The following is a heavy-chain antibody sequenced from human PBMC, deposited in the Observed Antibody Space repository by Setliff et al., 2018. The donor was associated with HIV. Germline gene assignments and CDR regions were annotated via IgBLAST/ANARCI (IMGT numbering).Heavy chain of an antibody. CDR1: GDIINRYA. CDR3: ARVPEIQLSGLVTSWGAFDV. V-gene: IGHV1-69*13. D-gene: IGHD3-3*01. Sequence: ASVKVSCKASGDIINRYAISWVRQAPGQGLEWMGGIIPLFGVVNYAQMFQGRVTFTADESTRTAYMELSSLRSEDTAVYYCARVPEIQLSGLVTSWGAFDVWGQGTRVTVSS. CDR2: IIPLFGVV. J-gene: IGHJ3*01.